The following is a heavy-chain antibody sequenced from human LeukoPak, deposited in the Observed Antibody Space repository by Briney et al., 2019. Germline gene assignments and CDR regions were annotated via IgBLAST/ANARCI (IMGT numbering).Heavy chain of an antibody. D-gene: IGHD2-2*01. V-gene: IGHV4-39*07. CDR2: IYYSGST. Sequence: SETLSLTCTVSGGSISSSSYYWGWIRQPPGKGLEWIGSIYYSGSTYYNPSLKSRVTISVDTSKNQFSLKLSSVTAADTAVYYCARAFYCSSTSCHYYFDYWGQGTLVTVSS. J-gene: IGHJ4*02. CDR1: GGSISSSSYY. CDR3: ARAFYCSSTSCHYYFDY.